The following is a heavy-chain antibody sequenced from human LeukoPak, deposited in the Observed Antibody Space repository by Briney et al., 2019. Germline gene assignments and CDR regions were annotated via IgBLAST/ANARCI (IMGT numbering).Heavy chain of an antibody. CDR1: GFTFDDYA. J-gene: IGHJ4*02. V-gene: IGHV3-9*01. Sequence: PGRSLRLSCAASGFTFDDYAMHWVRQAPGKGLEWVSGISWNSGSIYYADSVKGRFTISRDNAKSSLYLQMNGLRAEDTAFYYCAKGGFRTGGYFGLFDYWGQGTLVTVSS. CDR2: ISWNSGSI. CDR3: AKGGFRTGGYFGLFDY. D-gene: IGHD1-26*01.